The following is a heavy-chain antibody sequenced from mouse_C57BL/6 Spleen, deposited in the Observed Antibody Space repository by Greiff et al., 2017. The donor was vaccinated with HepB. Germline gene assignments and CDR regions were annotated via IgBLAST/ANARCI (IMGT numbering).Heavy chain of an antibody. V-gene: IGHV5-17*01. CDR1: GFTFSDYG. D-gene: IGHD4-1*01. CDR3: ERRDNWDGYAMDY. CDR2: ISSGSSTI. J-gene: IGHJ4*01. Sequence: EVKVVESGGGLVKPGGSLKLSCAASGFTFSDYGMHWVRQAPEKGLEWVAYISSGSSTIYYADTVKGRFTISRDNAKNTLFLQMTSLRSEDTAMYYCERRDNWDGYAMDYWGQGTSVTVSS.